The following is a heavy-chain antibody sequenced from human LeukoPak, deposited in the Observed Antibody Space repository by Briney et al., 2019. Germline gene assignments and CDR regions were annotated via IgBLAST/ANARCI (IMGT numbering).Heavy chain of an antibody. D-gene: IGHD2-2*01. CDR1: GYSISSGYH. J-gene: IGHJ6*02. V-gene: IGHV4-38-2*02. Sequence: SETLSLTCTVSGYSISSGYHWGWIRQPPGKGLEWIGTIYHSGSTYYNPSLKSRVTISVDTSKNQFSLKLSSVTAADTAVYYCVRDPQLRPVGGYYYGIDVWGQGTTVTVSS. CDR2: IYHSGST. CDR3: VRDPQLRPVGGYYYGIDV.